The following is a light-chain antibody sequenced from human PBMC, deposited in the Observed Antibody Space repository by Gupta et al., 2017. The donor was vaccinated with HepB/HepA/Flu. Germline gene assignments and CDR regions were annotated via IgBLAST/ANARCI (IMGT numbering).Light chain of an antibody. V-gene: IGLV2-8*01. CDR2: EVY. CDR1: ISDIDVYKY. CDR3: SSHADSIYVL. J-gene: IGLJ2*01. Sequence: QSALTQPPSASGSPGQSVTISCTGTISDIDVYKYVSWYQQHPGKAPRLMIYEVYKRPSGVPDRFSGSKSGNTASLTVSGRQAEDEADYYCSSHADSIYVLFGGGTKLTVL.